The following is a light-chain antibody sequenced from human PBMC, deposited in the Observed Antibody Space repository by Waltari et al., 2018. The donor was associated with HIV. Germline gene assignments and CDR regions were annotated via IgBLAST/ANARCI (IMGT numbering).Light chain of an antibody. CDR1: SSDVGSYNR. J-gene: IGLJ2*01. V-gene: IGLV2-18*02. CDR2: EVS. Sequence: QSALTQPPSVSGSPGQSVTISCTGTSSDVGSYNRVSWYQQPTGTAPKLMIYEVSNRPPGVPDRFSGSKAGNTASLTISGLQAEDEADYYCSSYTSSSTVVFGGGTKLTVL. CDR3: SSYTSSSTVV.